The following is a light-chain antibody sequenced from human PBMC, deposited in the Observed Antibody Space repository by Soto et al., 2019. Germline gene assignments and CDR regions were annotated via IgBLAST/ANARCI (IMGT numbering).Light chain of an antibody. CDR1: SSDIGDYNS. J-gene: IGLJ1*01. CDR2: EVI. V-gene: IGLV2-8*01. CDR3: TSYAAGDNYV. Sequence: QSALTQPPSASGSPGQSVTISCTGTSSDIGDYNSVSWYQQHPAKAPKLIIYEVIKRPSGVPGRFSGSKSGNTASLTVSWLQAEYEADYYCTSYAAGDNYVFGTGTEVTVL.